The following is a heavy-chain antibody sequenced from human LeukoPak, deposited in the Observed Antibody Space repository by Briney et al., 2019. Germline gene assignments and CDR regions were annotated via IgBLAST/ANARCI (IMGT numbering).Heavy chain of an antibody. CDR3: AKDMGEIAVAALDY. CDR2: ISYDGSNK. D-gene: IGHD6-19*01. CDR1: GFTFSSYG. J-gene: IGHJ4*02. Sequence: PGGSLRLSCAASGFTFSSYGMHWVRQAPGEGLEWVAVISYDGSNKYYADSVKGRFTISRDNSKNTLYLQMNSLRAEDTAVYYGAKDMGEIAVAALDYWGQGTPVTVSS. V-gene: IGHV3-30*18.